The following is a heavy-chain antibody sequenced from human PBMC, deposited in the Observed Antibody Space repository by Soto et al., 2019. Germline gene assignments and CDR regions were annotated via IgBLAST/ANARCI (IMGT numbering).Heavy chain of an antibody. D-gene: IGHD6-13*01. CDR3: ARHPERIAEIGWFDP. CDR2: ISSSSSTI. CDR1: GCTCSSYS. Sequence: GGSLRHSCAASGCTCSSYSMNWVRQATGKGLEWVSYISSSSSTIYYADSVKGRFTISRDNAKNSLYLQMNSLRAEDTAVYYCARHPERIAEIGWFDPWGQGTLVTVSS. J-gene: IGHJ5*02. V-gene: IGHV3-48*01.